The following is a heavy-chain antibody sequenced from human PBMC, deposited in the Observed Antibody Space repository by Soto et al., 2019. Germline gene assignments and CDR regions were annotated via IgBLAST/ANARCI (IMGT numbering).Heavy chain of an antibody. CDR3: ANPQTFWSGRIDAFEV. J-gene: IGHJ3*01. D-gene: IGHD3-3*01. CDR1: GFTFSSYG. CDR2: ISFDGDNK. V-gene: IGHV3-30*18. Sequence: QLQLVESGGGVVQPGRSLRLSCAASGFTFSSYGMHWVRQAPGKGMEWVSVISFDGDNKNYADSVEGRFTISRDNSKNTLIQQMNSLETVDTQVYYCANPQTFWSGRIDAFEVRSPGTIITVSS.